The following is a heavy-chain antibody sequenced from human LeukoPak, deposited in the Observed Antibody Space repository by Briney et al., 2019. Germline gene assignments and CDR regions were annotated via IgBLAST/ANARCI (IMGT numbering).Heavy chain of an antibody. D-gene: IGHD3-22*01. CDR2: IFYSGST. CDR1: SDSIFSTNW. Sequence: SETLSLTCAVSSDSIFSTNWWSWVRQPPGKGLEWIGQIFYSGSTSYSPSLKSRVTISMDKSKNQFSLKLSSVTAADTAVYYCARDSGEPLPGNYYDSSGSAFDIWGQGTMVTVSS. CDR3: ARDSGEPLPGNYYDSSGSAFDI. V-gene: IGHV4-4*02. J-gene: IGHJ3*02.